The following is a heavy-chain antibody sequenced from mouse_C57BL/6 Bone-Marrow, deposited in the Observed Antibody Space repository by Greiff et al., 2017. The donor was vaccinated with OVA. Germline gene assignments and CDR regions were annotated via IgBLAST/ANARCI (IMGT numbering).Heavy chain of an antibody. D-gene: IGHD2-4*01. CDR1: GFSLTSYA. Sequence: VKVVESGPGLVAPSQSLSITCTASGFSLTSYAISWVRQPPGKGLEWLGVIWTGGGTNYNSALKSRLSISKDNTKSQVFLKMNSLQTDDTARYNCARGRGYDYEGHYYAMDYWGQGTSVTVSS. J-gene: IGHJ4*01. CDR3: ARGRGYDYEGHYYAMDY. CDR2: IWTGGGT. V-gene: IGHV2-9-1*01.